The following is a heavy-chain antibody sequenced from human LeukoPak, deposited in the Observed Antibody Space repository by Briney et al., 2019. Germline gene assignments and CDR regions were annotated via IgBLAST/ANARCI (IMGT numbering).Heavy chain of an antibody. Sequence: SVKVSCKASGGTFSSYAISWVRQAPGQGLQWMVGIIPIFGTANYAQQFQGRVTITADESTSTAYMELSSLRSEDTAVYYCARVPAHDSSGYYPFDYWGQGTLVTVSS. CDR3: ARVPAHDSSGYYPFDY. CDR2: IIPIFGTA. D-gene: IGHD3-22*01. V-gene: IGHV1-69*13. J-gene: IGHJ4*02. CDR1: GGTFSSYA.